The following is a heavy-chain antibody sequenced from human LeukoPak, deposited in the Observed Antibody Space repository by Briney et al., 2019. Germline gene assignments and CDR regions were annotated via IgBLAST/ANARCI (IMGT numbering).Heavy chain of an antibody. Sequence: ASVKVSCKASGYTFTGYYMHWVRQAPGQGLEWMGWINPNSGGTNYARKFQGRVTMTRDTSISTAYMELSRLRSDDTAVYYCARRGYCSGGSCYSPFDYWGQGTLVTVSS. J-gene: IGHJ4*02. CDR1: GYTFTGYY. CDR3: ARRGYCSGGSCYSPFDY. CDR2: INPNSGGT. D-gene: IGHD2-15*01. V-gene: IGHV1-2*02.